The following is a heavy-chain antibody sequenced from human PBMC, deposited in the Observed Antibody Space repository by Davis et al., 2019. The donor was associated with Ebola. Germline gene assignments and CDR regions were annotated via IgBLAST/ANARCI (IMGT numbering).Heavy chain of an antibody. CDR2: IKQDGSEK. CDR3: ARDLPGGDWYFDL. V-gene: IGHV3-7*01. J-gene: IGHJ2*01. Sequence: GESLKISCAASGFTFSSYGMHWVRQAPGKGLEWVANIKQDGSEKYYVDSVEGRFTISRDNAKNSLYLQMNSLRAEDTAVYYCARDLPGGDWYFDLWGRGTLVTVSS. D-gene: IGHD1-14*01. CDR1: GFTFSSYG.